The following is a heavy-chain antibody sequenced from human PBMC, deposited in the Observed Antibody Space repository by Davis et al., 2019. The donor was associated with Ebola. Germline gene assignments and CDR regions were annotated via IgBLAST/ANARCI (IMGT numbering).Heavy chain of an antibody. J-gene: IGHJ5*02. D-gene: IGHD1-26*01. Sequence: MPSETLSLTCTVSGGSISSYYWSWIRQPPGKGLEWIGYIYYGGSTNYNPSLKSRVTISVDTSKNQFSLKLSSVTAADTAVYYCARGVGGTTGWFDPWGQGTLVTVSS. CDR1: GGSISSYY. CDR2: IYYGGST. CDR3: ARGVGGTTGWFDP. V-gene: IGHV4-59*12.